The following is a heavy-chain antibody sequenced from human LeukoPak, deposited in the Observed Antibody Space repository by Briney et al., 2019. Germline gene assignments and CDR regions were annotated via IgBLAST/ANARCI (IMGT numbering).Heavy chain of an antibody. V-gene: IGHV4-59*01. CDR2: IYYSGST. D-gene: IGHD3-22*01. CDR1: GGSISSYY. Sequence: PSETLSLTCTVSGGSISSYYWSWIRQPPGKGLEWIGYIYYSGSTNYNPSLKSRVTISVDTSKNQFSLKLSSVTAADTAVYYCARAYDSSGFPGYWGQGTLVTVPS. CDR3: ARAYDSSGFPGY. J-gene: IGHJ4*02.